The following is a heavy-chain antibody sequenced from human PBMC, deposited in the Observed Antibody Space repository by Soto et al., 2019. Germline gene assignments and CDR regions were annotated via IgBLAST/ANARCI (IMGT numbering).Heavy chain of an antibody. V-gene: IGHV3-23*01. CDR2: ISGSGGST. CDR3: AKKPNRGESSGWYGGNYFDY. D-gene: IGHD6-19*01. Sequence: EVQLLESGGGLVQPGGSLRLSCAASGFTFSSYAMSWVRQAPGKGLEWVSAISGSGGSTYYADSVKGRFTISRDNSKNTLYLQMNSLRAEDTAVYYCAKKPNRGESSGWYGGNYFDYWGQGTLVTVSS. J-gene: IGHJ4*02. CDR1: GFTFSSYA.